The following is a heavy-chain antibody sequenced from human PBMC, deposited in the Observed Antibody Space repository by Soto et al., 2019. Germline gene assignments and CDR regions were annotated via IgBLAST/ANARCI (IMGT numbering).Heavy chain of an antibody. Sequence: AGGSLRLSCAASGFTFSDYYMSWIRQAPGKGLEWVSYISSSSSYTNYADSVKGRFTISRDNAKNSLYLQMNSLRAEDTAVYYCARERESYRFDPWGQGTLVTVSS. J-gene: IGHJ5*02. CDR2: ISSSSSYT. V-gene: IGHV3-11*06. CDR1: GFTFSDYY. CDR3: ARERESYRFDP.